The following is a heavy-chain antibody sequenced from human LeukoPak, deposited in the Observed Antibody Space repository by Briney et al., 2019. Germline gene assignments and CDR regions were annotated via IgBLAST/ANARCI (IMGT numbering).Heavy chain of an antibody. CDR3: ERGRNTVATIIGY. CDR1: GYTFTSYD. Sequence: APVKVSCKASGYTFTSYDINWVRQATGQGLEWMGWMNPNSGNTGYAQKFQGRVTITTNTSISTAYMELSSLGSEYTAVYYCERGRNTVATIIGYWGQGTLVPVSS. V-gene: IGHV1-8*01. J-gene: IGHJ4*02. CDR2: MNPNSGNT. D-gene: IGHD5-12*01.